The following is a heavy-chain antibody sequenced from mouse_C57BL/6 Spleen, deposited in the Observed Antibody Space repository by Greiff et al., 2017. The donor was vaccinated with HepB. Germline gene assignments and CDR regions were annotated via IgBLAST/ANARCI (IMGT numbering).Heavy chain of an antibody. Sequence: EVKLVESGGGLVKPGGSLKLSCAASGFTFSGYGMHWVRQAPEKGLEWVAYISSGSSTIYYADTVKGRFTISRDNAKNTLFLQMNSLRSEDTAMYYCARKDYWGQGTSVTVSS. V-gene: IGHV5-17*01. CDR1: GFTFSGYG. J-gene: IGHJ4*01. CDR3: ARKDY. CDR2: ISSGSSTI.